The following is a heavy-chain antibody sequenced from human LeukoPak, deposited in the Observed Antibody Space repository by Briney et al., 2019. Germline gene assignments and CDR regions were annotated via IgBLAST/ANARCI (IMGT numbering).Heavy chain of an antibody. D-gene: IGHD4-17*01. V-gene: IGHV3-21*01. CDR1: GFTFISYS. CDR3: ARGDYGDYGGDY. Sequence: GGSLRLSCAASGFTFISYSMNWVRQAPGKGLEWVSSISSSSSYIYYADSVKGRFTISRDDAKNSLYLQMNSLRAEDTAVYYCARGDYGDYGGDYWGQGTLVTVSS. J-gene: IGHJ4*02. CDR2: ISSSSSYI.